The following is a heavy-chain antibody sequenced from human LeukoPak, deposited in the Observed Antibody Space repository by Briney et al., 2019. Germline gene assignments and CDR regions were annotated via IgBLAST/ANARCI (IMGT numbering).Heavy chain of an antibody. D-gene: IGHD6-6*01. Sequence: SETLSLTCTVSGGSISSSSYYWGWIRQPQGKGLEWIGSIYYSGSTYYNPSLKSRVTISVDTSKNQFSLKLSSVTAADTAVYYCARRTSLYSSSYRYDYWGQGTLVTVSS. CDR2: IYYSGST. V-gene: IGHV4-39*01. CDR3: ARRTSLYSSSYRYDY. J-gene: IGHJ4*02. CDR1: GGSISSSSYY.